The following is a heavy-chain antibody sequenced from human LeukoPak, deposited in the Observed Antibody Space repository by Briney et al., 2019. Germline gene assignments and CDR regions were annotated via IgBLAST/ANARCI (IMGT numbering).Heavy chain of an antibody. J-gene: IGHJ4*02. Sequence: GGSLRLSCAASGFTFSSYSMNWVRQAPGKGLEWVSSISSSSSYIYYADSVKGRFTISRANAKNSLYLQMNSLRAEDTAVYYCARPPYYCGGDCSGLWGQGTLVTVSS. CDR2: ISSSSSYI. D-gene: IGHD2-21*02. CDR1: GFTFSSYS. CDR3: ARPPYYCGGDCSGL. V-gene: IGHV3-21*01.